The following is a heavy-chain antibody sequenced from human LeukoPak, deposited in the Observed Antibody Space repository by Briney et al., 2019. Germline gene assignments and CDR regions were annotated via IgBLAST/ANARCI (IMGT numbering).Heavy chain of an antibody. CDR2: IIPIFGTA. CDR3: ARVNYDFWSGYPKHNWFDP. CDR1: GGTFSSYA. Sequence: ASVKVSCKASGGTFSSYAISWVRQAPGQGLEWMGGIIPIFGTANYAQKFQGRVTITADKSMSTAYMELSSLRSEDTAVYYCARVNYDFWSGYPKHNWFDPWGQGTLVTVSS. D-gene: IGHD3-3*01. V-gene: IGHV1-69*06. J-gene: IGHJ5*02.